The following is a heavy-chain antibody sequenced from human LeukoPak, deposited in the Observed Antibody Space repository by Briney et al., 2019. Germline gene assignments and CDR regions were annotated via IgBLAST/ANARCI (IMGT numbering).Heavy chain of an antibody. V-gene: IGHV1-69*05. J-gene: IGHJ3*02. CDR3: ARVLGYCSSTSCHDAFDI. CDR2: IIPIFGTA. Sequence: SVKVSCKASGGTFSSYAISWVRQAPGQGLEWMGGIIPIFGTANYAQKFQGRVTITTDESTSTAYMELSSLRSEDTAVYYCARVLGYCSSTSCHDAFDIWGQGTMVTVSS. D-gene: IGHD2-2*01. CDR1: GGTFSSYA.